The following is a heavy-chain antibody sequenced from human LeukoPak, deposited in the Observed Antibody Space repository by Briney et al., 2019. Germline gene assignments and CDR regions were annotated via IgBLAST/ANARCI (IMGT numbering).Heavy chain of an antibody. D-gene: IGHD1-26*01. Sequence: GGSLRLSCAASGFTFSSYGMHWVRQAPGKGPEWVAVIWYDGSNKYNADSVKGRFTISRDNSKNTLYLQMNSLRAEDTAVYYCAKADSGSYDSFQHWGQGTLVTVSS. V-gene: IGHV3-33*06. CDR1: GFTFSSYG. CDR3: AKADSGSYDSFQH. J-gene: IGHJ1*01. CDR2: IWYDGSNK.